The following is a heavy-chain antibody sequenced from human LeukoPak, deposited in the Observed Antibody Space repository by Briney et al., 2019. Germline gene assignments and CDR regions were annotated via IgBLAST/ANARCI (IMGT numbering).Heavy chain of an antibody. CDR2: IRSKAYGGTT. D-gene: IGHD6-13*01. J-gene: IGHJ3*02. CDR1: GFTFGDYA. V-gene: IGHV3-49*03. CDR3: SSPHQHHKSSWYGGAFDI. Sequence: PGGSLRLSCTASGFTFGDYAMSWFRQAPGKGLEWVGFIRSKAYGGTTEYAASVKGRFTISRDDSKIIAYLQMNRLKTEDTAVYYCSSPHQHHKSSWYGGAFDIWGQGTMVTVSS.